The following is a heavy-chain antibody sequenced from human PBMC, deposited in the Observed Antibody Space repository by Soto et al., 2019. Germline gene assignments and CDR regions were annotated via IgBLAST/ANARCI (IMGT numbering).Heavy chain of an antibody. Sequence: EVQLLESGGGLIQPGGSLRLSCAASGFSFANFAMSWVRQAPGKGLEWVSAIGGGGVDTDYADSVKGRFTISRDDSKSTLFLQMNSLTADDTAVYYCGKDRMSYNSVWDPFDIWGQGTMVTVSS. CDR3: GKDRMSYNSVWDPFDI. V-gene: IGHV3-23*01. CDR1: GFSFANFA. D-gene: IGHD3-10*01. J-gene: IGHJ3*02. CDR2: IGGGGVDT.